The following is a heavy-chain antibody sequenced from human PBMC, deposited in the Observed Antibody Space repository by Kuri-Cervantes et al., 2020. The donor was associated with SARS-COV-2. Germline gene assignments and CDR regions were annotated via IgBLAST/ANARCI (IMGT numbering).Heavy chain of an antibody. CDR1: GFTFSSYW. Sequence: GESLKISCAASGFTFSSYWMSWVRQAPGKGLEWVANIKQDGSERYYVDSVKGRFTISRDNAKNSLYLQMNSLRAEDTAVYYCARDRSGSYYGPFDYWGQGTLVTVSS. CDR3: ARDRSGSYYGPFDY. J-gene: IGHJ4*02. CDR2: IKQDGSER. D-gene: IGHD1-26*01. V-gene: IGHV3-7*01.